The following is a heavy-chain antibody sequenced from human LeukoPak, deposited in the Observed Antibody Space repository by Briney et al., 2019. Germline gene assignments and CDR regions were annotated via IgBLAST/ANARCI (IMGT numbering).Heavy chain of an antibody. CDR3: ASDRSGLSFCF. CDR2: VYYSGST. J-gene: IGHJ4*02. CDR1: GGSISSSSYY. D-gene: IGHD3-22*01. V-gene: IGHV4-39*01. Sequence: SETLSLTCTVSGGSISSSSYYWGWIRQPPGKGLEWIGSVYYSGSTYYNSSLQSRITISVDTSKNQFPLKLTSVTAADTAVYYCASDRSGLSFCFWGQGTLVTVSS.